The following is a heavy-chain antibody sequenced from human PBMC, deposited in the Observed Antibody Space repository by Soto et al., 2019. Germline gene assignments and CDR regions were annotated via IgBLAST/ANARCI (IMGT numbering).Heavy chain of an antibody. CDR3: ARLQLELRLAFDI. J-gene: IGHJ3*02. D-gene: IGHD1-1*01. CDR1: GVSISSSSYY. CDR2: IYYSGSA. V-gene: IGHV4-39*01. Sequence: PSETLSLTCTVSGVSISSSSYYWCWIRQPPGKGLEWIGSIYYSGSAYYNPSLKSRVTISVDTSKNRFSLKLSSVTAADTAVYYCARLQLELRLAFDIWGQGTMVTVSS.